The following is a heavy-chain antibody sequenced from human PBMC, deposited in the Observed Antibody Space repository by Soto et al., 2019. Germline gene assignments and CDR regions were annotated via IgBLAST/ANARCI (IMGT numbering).Heavy chain of an antibody. CDR3: ARGPSKPYSYGYYFDY. D-gene: IGHD5-18*01. J-gene: IGHJ4*02. V-gene: IGHV1-69*01. CDR1: GGTFSSYA. Sequence: QVQLVQSGAEVKKPGSSVKVSCKASGGTFSSYAISWVRQAPGQGLEWMGGIIPIFGTANYAHKFQGRVTITADESTSTAYMELSSLRSEDTAVYYCARGPSKPYSYGYYFDYWGQGTLVTVSS. CDR2: IIPIFGTA.